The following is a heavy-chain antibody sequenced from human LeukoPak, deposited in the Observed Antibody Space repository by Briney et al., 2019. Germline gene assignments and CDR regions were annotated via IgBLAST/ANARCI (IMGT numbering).Heavy chain of an antibody. D-gene: IGHD2-15*01. CDR2: IKGDGSKI. CDR3: ARGGSCFDF. CDR1: GFTFSEYW. J-gene: IGHJ4*02. V-gene: IGHV3-7*01. Sequence: GGSLRLSCGASGFTFSEYWMTWVRQAPGRGPEWVANIKGDGSKIYYVDSVKGRFTISRDNDKNSLYLQMNNLRVEDTAVYHCARGGSCFDFWGQGALVTVSS.